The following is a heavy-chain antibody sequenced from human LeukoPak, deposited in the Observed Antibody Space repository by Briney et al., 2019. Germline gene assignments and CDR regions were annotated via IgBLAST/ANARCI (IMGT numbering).Heavy chain of an antibody. Sequence: SVKVSCKASGYTFTSYYMHWVRQAPGQGLEWMGRIIPIFGTANYAQKFQGRVTITTDESTSTAYMELSSLRSEDTAVYYCARDLGRWLQRVDAFDIWGQGTMVTVSS. CDR3: ARDLGRWLQRVDAFDI. V-gene: IGHV1-69*05. J-gene: IGHJ3*02. CDR1: GYTFTSYY. CDR2: IIPIFGTA. D-gene: IGHD5-24*01.